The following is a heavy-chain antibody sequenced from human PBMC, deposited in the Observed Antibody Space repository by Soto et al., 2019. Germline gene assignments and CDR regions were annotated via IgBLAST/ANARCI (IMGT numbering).Heavy chain of an antibody. CDR1: GYTFTSYG. J-gene: IGHJ5*02. CDR2: ITANNVNT. V-gene: IGHV1-18*01. CDR3: ARAAVITIFGEPGLNWFDP. Sequence: VASVKVSCKTSGYTFTSYGISWVRQAPGQGLEWMGWITANNVNTNYAQKFQGRVTITADKSTSTAYMELSSLRSEDTAVYYCARAAVITIFGEPGLNWFDPWGQGTLVTVSS. D-gene: IGHD3-3*01.